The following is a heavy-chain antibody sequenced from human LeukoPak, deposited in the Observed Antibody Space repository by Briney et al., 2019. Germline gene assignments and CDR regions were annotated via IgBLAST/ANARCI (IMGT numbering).Heavy chain of an antibody. J-gene: IGHJ4*02. Sequence: ASVKVSCKASGYIYTSFGMSWVRQAPGQGLEWMGRINPNSGGTNYAQKFQGRVTMTRDTSISTAYMELSRLRSDDTAVYYCARIRCSSTSCLFDYWGQGTLVTVSS. CDR1: GYIYTSFG. CDR2: INPNSGGT. CDR3: ARIRCSSTSCLFDY. D-gene: IGHD2-2*01. V-gene: IGHV1-2*06.